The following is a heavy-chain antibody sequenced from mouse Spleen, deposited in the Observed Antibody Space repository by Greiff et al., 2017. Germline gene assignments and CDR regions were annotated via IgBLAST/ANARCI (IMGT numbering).Heavy chain of an antibody. CDR2: IDPSDSYT. CDR3: ASYYYGTP. D-gene: IGHD1-1*01. CDR1: GYTFTSYW. V-gene: IGHV1-69*01. J-gene: IGHJ1*01. Sequence: VQLQQPGAELVMPGASVKLSCKASGYTFTSYWMHWVKQRPGQGLEWIGEIDPSDSYTNYNQKFKGKATLTVDKSSSTAYMQLSSLTSEDSAVYYCASYYYGTPWGAGTTVTVSS.